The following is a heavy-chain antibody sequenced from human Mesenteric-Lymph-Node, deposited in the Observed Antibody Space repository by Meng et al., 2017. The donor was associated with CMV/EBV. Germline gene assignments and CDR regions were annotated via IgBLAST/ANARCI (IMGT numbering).Heavy chain of an antibody. CDR2: INHSGST. J-gene: IGHJ4*02. CDR3: ARHQRWLKSEGGFNY. Sequence: VPVPQWAAGLLKPSETLSLTCAVYGGSFRCYYWSWIRQPPGKGLEWIGEINHSGSTNYNPSLKSRVTISVDTSKNQFSLKLSSVTAADTAVYYCARHQRWLKSEGGFNYWGQGTLVTVAS. V-gene: IGHV4-34*01. D-gene: IGHD4-23*01. CDR1: GGSFRCYY.